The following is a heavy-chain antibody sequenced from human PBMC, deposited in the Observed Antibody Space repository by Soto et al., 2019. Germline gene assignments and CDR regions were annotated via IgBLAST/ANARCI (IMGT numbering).Heavy chain of an antibody. V-gene: IGHV1-69*13. D-gene: IGHD2-15*01. CDR3: ASPYCSGGSCYSFYYFDY. Sequence: ASVKVSCKASGGTFSSYAISWVRQAPGQGLEWMGGIIPIFGTANYAQKFQGRVTITADESTSTAYMELGSLRSEDTAVYYCASPYCSGGSCYSFYYFDYWGQGTLVTVSS. J-gene: IGHJ4*02. CDR1: GGTFSSYA. CDR2: IIPIFGTA.